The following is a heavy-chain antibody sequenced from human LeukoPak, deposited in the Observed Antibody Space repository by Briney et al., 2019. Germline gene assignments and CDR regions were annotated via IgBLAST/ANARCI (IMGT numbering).Heavy chain of an antibody. Sequence: SETLSLTCAVYGGSFSGYYWSWIRQPPGKGLEWIGEINHSGSTNYNPSLKSQVTISVDTSKNQFSLKLSSVTAADTAVYYCARGWSSSPYYYYYYMDVWGKGTTVTVSS. CDR2: INHSGST. CDR1: GGSFSGYY. V-gene: IGHV4-34*01. CDR3: ARGWSSSPYYYYYYMDV. D-gene: IGHD6-6*01. J-gene: IGHJ6*03.